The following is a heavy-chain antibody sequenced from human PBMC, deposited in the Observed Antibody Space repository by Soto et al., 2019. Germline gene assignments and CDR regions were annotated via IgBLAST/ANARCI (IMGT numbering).Heavy chain of an antibody. D-gene: IGHD6-13*01. J-gene: IGHJ4*02. CDR3: ARAASAAGSRYFDY. CDR1: GFTFIDYY. Sequence: WGPLRLSCAASGFTFIDYYVTWIRQAPFKGLEWLSYISSTSRHTDYADSVKGRFTISRDNANNSLYLQMNSLRVDDTAVYFCARAASAAGSRYFDYWGQGALVTVSS. V-gene: IGHV3-11*06. CDR2: ISSTSRHT.